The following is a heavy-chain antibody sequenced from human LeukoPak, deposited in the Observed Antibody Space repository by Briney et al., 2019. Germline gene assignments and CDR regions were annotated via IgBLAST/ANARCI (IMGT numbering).Heavy chain of an antibody. D-gene: IGHD3-22*01. V-gene: IGHV3-21*01. J-gene: IGHJ4*02. CDR3: ARVRYDGSGYYSISDY. Sequence: GGSLRLSCAASGFTFSSYSMNWVRQAPGKGLEWVSSISSSSSYIYYADSVKGRFTISRDNAKNSLYLNSLRAEDTAVYYCARVRYDGSGYYSISDYWGQGTLVTVSS. CDR1: GFTFSSYS. CDR2: ISSSSSYI.